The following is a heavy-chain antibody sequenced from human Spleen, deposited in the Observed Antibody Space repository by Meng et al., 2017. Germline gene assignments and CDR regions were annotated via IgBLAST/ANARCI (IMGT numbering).Heavy chain of an antibody. CDR3: AQTGLGYTRGWFSSALDN. D-gene: IGHD6-19*01. CDR2: INHSGSP. CDR1: GGSFNGYY. J-gene: IGHJ4*02. V-gene: IGHV4-34*01. Sequence: SETLSLTCAVYGGSFNGYYWSWIRQPPGKGLEWIGEINHSGSPFYNPFLRSRVTISLDRSKNQFSLKLTSVTAADTGVYYCAQTGLGYTRGWFSSALDNWGQGTLVTVSS.